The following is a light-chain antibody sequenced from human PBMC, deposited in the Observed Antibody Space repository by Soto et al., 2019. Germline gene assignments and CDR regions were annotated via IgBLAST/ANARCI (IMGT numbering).Light chain of an antibody. CDR1: QVISSY. CDR2: AAF. CDR3: QHYNYWTPKT. Sequence: IQLTQSPSSLSASVGDSVIITCRASQVISSYLAWYQQQPGKAPKLLVYAAFTLQSGVPSRFSGSGSGTDFTLTISSLQSEDFAVYYCQHYNYWTPKTFGQGTKVDIK. V-gene: IGKV1-9*01. J-gene: IGKJ1*01.